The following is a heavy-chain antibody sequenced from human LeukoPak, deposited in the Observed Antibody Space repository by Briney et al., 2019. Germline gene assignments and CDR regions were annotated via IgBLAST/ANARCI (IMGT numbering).Heavy chain of an antibody. D-gene: IGHD5-18*01. V-gene: IGHV3-11*04. Sequence: GGSLRLSCAASGFTFSDYYMSCIRQAPGKGLEWVSYISSSGSTIYYADSVKGRFTISRDNAKNSLYLQMNSLRAEDTAVYYCARVEYSYGRGDAFDIWGQGTMVTVSS. CDR1: GFTFSDYY. CDR2: ISSSGSTI. CDR3: ARVEYSYGRGDAFDI. J-gene: IGHJ3*02.